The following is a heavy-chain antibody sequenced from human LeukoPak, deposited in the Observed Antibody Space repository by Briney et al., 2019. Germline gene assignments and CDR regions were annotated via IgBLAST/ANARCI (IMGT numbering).Heavy chain of an antibody. CDR2: ISSSSSTI. CDR1: GFTVSSYS. CDR3: ARDNLDSSGWSP. J-gene: IGHJ5*02. D-gene: IGHD6-19*01. V-gene: IGHV3-48*01. Sequence: PGGSLRLSCAASGFTVSSYSMNWVRQAPGKGLEWVSYISSSSSTIYYADSVKGRFTISRDNAKNSLYLQMNSLRAEDTAVYYCARDNLDSSGWSPWGQGTLVTVSS.